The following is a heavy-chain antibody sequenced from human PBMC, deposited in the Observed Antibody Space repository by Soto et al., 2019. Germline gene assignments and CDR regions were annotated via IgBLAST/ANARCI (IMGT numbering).Heavy chain of an antibody. CDR2: ISAYNGNT. D-gene: IGHD6-13*01. J-gene: IGHJ6*01. Sequence: QVQLVQSGAEVKKPGASVKVSCKASGYTFTSYGISWVRQAPGQGLEWMGWISAYNGNTNYAQKLQGRVTMTTDTTTSAGYMQLRGLPSDDTAVYYCASAPLRDYSSGWFGERPYGMDVWGQGNTVTVSS. V-gene: IGHV1-18*01. CDR3: ASAPLRDYSSGWFGERPYGMDV. CDR1: GYTFTSYG.